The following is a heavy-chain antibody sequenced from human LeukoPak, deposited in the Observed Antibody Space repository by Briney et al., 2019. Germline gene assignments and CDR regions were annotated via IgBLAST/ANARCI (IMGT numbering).Heavy chain of an antibody. V-gene: IGHV3-21*01. CDR2: ISSSSSYI. CDR1: GFTFSSDS. Sequence: GGSLRLSCAASGFTFSSDSMNWVRQAPRKGLQWVSSISSSSSYIYYADSVKGRFTISRDNAKNSLYLQMNSLRAEDTAVYYCARDHFWYYYDSSGPHDAFDIWGQGTMVTVSS. CDR3: ARDHFWYYYDSSGPHDAFDI. D-gene: IGHD3-22*01. J-gene: IGHJ3*02.